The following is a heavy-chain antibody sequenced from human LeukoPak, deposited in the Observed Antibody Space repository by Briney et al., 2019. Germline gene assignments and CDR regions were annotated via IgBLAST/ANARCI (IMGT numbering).Heavy chain of an antibody. Sequence: GGSLRLSCAASGFTFSSYAMSWVRQAPGKGLEWVSYISSSGSTIYYADSVKGRFTISRDNAKNSLYLQMNSLRAEDTAVYYCARRPVHCSGGSCYSYDDYWGQGTLVTVSS. J-gene: IGHJ4*02. D-gene: IGHD2-15*01. CDR1: GFTFSSYA. V-gene: IGHV3-48*04. CDR3: ARRPVHCSGGSCYSYDDY. CDR2: ISSSGSTI.